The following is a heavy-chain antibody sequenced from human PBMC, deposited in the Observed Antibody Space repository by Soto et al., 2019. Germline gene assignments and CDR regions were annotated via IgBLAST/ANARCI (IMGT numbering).Heavy chain of an antibody. V-gene: IGHV4-38-2*01. J-gene: IGHJ4*02. CDR3: ASVPYYGSGGDGPYFLDY. D-gene: IGHD2-15*01. CDR1: GDSIIGIYH. Sequence: SETLSLTCAVSGDSIIGIYHWAWIRQSPGRGLEWIASIYHTGTTYYTPSLESRVTISVDTSKNQFSLRLSSVTAADSAVYYCASVPYYGSGGDGPYFLDYWGQGIPVTVSS. CDR2: IYHTGTT.